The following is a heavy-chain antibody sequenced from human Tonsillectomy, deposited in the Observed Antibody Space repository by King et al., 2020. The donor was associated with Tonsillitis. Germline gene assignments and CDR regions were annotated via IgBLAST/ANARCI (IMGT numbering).Heavy chain of an antibody. J-gene: IGHJ4*02. CDR1: GFTFGNYW. CDR3: ARGDSNSGDY. CDR2: MNEDGSIK. D-gene: IGHD6-6*01. Sequence: VQLVESGGGLVQPGESLRLSCAASGFTFGNYWMTWVRQAPGKGLEWVANMNEDGSIKYYVDSVRGRFSISRDNAKNSLYLQMNSLRAEDTALYYCARGDSNSGDYWRQGTLVTVSS. V-gene: IGHV3-7*03.